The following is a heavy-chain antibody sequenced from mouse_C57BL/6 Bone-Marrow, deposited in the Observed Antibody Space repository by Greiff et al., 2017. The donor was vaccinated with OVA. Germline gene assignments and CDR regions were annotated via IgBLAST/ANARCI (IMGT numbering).Heavy chain of an antibody. CDR2: ISSGGSYT. CDR3: ARRGGNYGFDY. Sequence: EVHLVESGGDLVKPGGSLKLSRAASGFTFSSYGMSWVRQTPDKRLEWVANISSGGSYTYYPASVKGRFTISRDNAKNTLYLQMSSLKSEDTAMYYCARRGGNYGFDYWGQGTTLTVSS. V-gene: IGHV5-6*01. J-gene: IGHJ2*01. CDR1: GFTFSSYG. D-gene: IGHD2-1*01.